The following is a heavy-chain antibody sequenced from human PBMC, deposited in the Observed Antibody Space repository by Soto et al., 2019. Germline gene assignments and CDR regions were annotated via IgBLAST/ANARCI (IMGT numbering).Heavy chain of an antibody. D-gene: IGHD6-19*01. V-gene: IGHV3-48*04. J-gene: IGHJ4*02. CDR2: ITSDTKTI. CDR3: ARSVEGHFDY. Sequence: EVQLVESGGALVQPGGSLRLSCAASGFKFSIYSMNWVRQAPGKGLEWSAYITSDTKTIKYADSVKGRFTISRDNAKTSVYLQMNSLSADDTAGYYCARSVEGHFDYWGQGTVVTVSS. CDR1: GFKFSIYS.